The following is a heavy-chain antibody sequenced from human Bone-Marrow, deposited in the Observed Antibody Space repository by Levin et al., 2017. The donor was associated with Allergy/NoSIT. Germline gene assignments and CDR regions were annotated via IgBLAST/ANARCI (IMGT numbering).Heavy chain of an antibody. Sequence: PGGSLRLSCAASGFTFSDYLFSWIRQAPGKGLEWVSHISTTGNTIYHADSVKGRFTISRDDARNSVYLQINGLSAEDTAVYYCARGSDCGADCFFDYYGMDVWGQGTTVTVSS. J-gene: IGHJ6*02. D-gene: IGHD2-21*02. CDR2: ISTTGNTI. CDR3: ARGSDCGADCFFDYYGMDV. CDR1: GFTFSDYL. V-gene: IGHV3-11*01.